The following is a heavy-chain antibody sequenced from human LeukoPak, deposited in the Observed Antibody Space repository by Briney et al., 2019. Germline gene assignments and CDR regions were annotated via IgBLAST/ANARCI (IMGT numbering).Heavy chain of an antibody. CDR1: GVSISGYY. CDR2: IFYSGST. J-gene: IGHJ4*02. D-gene: IGHD3-22*01. Sequence: SETLSLTCIVSGVSISGYYWSWIRQPPGKGLEWIGYIFYSGSTNYNPSLKSRVTISVDTSKNQFSLKLNPVTAADTAVYYCARHLYDSGGYYYLDYWGQGTLVTVSS. CDR3: ARHLYDSGGYYYLDY. V-gene: IGHV4-59*08.